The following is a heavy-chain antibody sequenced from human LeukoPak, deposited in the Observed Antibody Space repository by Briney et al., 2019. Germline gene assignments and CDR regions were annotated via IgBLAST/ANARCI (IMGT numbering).Heavy chain of an antibody. V-gene: IGHV4-59*01. D-gene: IGHD4-17*01. CDR3: ARGRYDYGENDY. Sequence: SETLSLTCTVSGGSISSYYWSWIRQPPGKGLEWIGYIYYSGSTNYNPSLKSRVTISVDTSKNQFSLKLSSVTAADTAVYYCARGRYDYGENDYWGQGTLVTVSS. CDR2: IYYSGST. CDR1: GGSISSYY. J-gene: IGHJ4*02.